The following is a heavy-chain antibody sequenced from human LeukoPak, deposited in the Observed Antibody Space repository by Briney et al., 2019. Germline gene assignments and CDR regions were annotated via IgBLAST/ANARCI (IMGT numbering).Heavy chain of an antibody. J-gene: IGHJ4*02. V-gene: IGHV4-59*12. D-gene: IGHD3-22*01. CDR3: ARDYDSSGYYYHFDY. CDR2: IYYSGST. Sequence: SETLSLTCTVSGGSISSYYWSWIRQPPGKGLEWIGYIYYSGSTTYNPSLKSRVTISVDTSKNQFSLKLSSVTAADTAVYYCARDYDSSGYYYHFDYWGQGTLVTVSS. CDR1: GGSISSYY.